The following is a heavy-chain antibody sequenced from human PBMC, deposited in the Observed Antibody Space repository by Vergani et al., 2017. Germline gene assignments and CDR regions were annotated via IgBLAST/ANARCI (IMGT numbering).Heavy chain of an antibody. J-gene: IGHJ5*02. CDR1: GGSFSGYY. Sequence: QVQLQQWGAGLLKPSETLSLTCAVYGGSFSGYYWSWIRQPPGKGLEWIGEINHSGSTNYNPSLKSRVTISVDTSKNQFSLKLSSVTAADTAVYYCARGTMVRGGWFDPWGQGTLVTVSS. CDR2: INHSGST. D-gene: IGHD3-10*01. V-gene: IGHV4-34*01. CDR3: ARGTMVRGGWFDP.